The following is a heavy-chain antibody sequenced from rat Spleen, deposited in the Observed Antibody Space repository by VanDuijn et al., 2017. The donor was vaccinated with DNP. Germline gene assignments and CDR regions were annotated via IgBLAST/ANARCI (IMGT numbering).Heavy chain of an antibody. CDR3: ARKENWERGFDY. CDR1: GFSLTTHH. J-gene: IGHJ2*01. CDR2: IGTGGST. Sequence: QVQLKESGPGLVQPSQTLSLACTVSGFSLTTHHVHWVRQPSGKGLEWMGIIGTGGSTEYNSALKSRLSISRDTSKSQVFLKMNSVQTEDTAMYFCARKENWERGFDYWGQGVMVTVSS. V-gene: IGHV2-43*01. D-gene: IGHD5-1*01.